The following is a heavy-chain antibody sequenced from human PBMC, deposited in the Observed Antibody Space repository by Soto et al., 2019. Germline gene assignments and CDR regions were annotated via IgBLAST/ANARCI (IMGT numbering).Heavy chain of an antibody. Sequence: ASVKVSCKASGYTFSTYYMHWVRQAPGQGLEWMAIISPSGGSTTYPQKFQGRVTMTRDTSTGTVYMELSSLRSEDTAVYYCVRSANQRENYYGLDVWGQGTTVTVSS. D-gene: IGHD1-26*01. CDR2: ISPSGGST. CDR1: GYTFSTYY. CDR3: VRSANQRENYYGLDV. J-gene: IGHJ6*02. V-gene: IGHV1-46*01.